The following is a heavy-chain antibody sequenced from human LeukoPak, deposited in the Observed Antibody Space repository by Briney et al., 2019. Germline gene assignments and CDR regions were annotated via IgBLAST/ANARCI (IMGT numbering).Heavy chain of an antibody. CDR1: GYTFTSYY. D-gene: IGHD3-22*01. Sequence: GASVKVSCKASGYTFTSYYMHWVRQAPGQGLEWMGIINPSGGSTSYAQKFQGRVTMTRDMSTSTVYMELNSLRAEDTAVYFCARVKYYYDSSGYYEYYFDYWGQGTLVTVSS. J-gene: IGHJ4*02. CDR3: ARVKYYYDSSGYYEYYFDY. V-gene: IGHV1-46*01. CDR2: INPSGGST.